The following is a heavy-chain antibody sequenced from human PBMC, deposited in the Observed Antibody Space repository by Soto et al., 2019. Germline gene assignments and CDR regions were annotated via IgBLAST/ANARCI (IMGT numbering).Heavy chain of an antibody. CDR3: ASSDRSGFGFDY. CDR1: GGSTSSSNYW. V-gene: IGHV4-39*01. J-gene: IGHJ4*02. D-gene: IGHD3-22*01. CDR2: IYYSGST. Sequence: SETLSLTCTVSGGSTSSSNYWWGWIRQPPGKGLEWIGSIYYSGSTYYSPSLKSRVTISVDTSKNQFSLQLNSVTPEDTALYYCASSDRSGFGFDYWGQGTLVTVSS.